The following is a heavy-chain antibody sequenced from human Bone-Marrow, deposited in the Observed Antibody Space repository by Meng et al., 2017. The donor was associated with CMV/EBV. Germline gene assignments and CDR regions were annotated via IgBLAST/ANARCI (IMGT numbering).Heavy chain of an antibody. V-gene: IGHV4-59*01. Sequence: SETLSLTCTVSGGSISSYYWSWIRQPPGKGLEWIGYIYYSGSTNYNPSLKSRVTISVDTSKNQFSLKLSSVTAADTAVYYCARDGGTVRGVRSYYYYYGMDVWGQGPTVTVSS. J-gene: IGHJ6*02. CDR1: GGSISSYY. CDR3: ARDGGTVRGVRSYYYYYGMDV. D-gene: IGHD3-10*01. CDR2: IYYSGST.